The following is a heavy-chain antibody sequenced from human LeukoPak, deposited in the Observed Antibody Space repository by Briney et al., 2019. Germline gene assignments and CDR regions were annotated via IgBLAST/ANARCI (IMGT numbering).Heavy chain of an antibody. CDR2: IYTSGST. CDR1: GGSISSGSYY. Sequence: SETLSLTCTVSGGSISSGSYYWSWIRQPAGKGLEWIGRIYTSGSTNYNPSLKSRVTISVDTSKNQFSLKLSSVTAADTAVYYCARVYYYGSGSYSPDNYYYYYMDVWGKGTTVTISS. V-gene: IGHV4-61*02. CDR3: ARVYYYGSGSYSPDNYYYYYMDV. J-gene: IGHJ6*03. D-gene: IGHD3-10*01.